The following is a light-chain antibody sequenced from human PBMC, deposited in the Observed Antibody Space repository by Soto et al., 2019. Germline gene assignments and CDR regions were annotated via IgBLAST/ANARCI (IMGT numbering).Light chain of an antibody. CDR3: QSYDSSLIHVV. CDR2: GNS. V-gene: IGLV1-40*01. J-gene: IGLJ2*01. CDR1: SSNIGAGYD. Sequence: QSVLTQPPSVSGAPGQRVTISCTGSSSNIGAGYDVHWYQQLPGTAPKLLIYGNSNRPSGVPDRFSGSKSGTSASLAITGLQAEDEADYYCQSYDSSLIHVVFGGGTKLPS.